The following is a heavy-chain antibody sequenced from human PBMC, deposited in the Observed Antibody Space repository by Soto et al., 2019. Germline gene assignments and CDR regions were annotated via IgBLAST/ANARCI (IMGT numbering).Heavy chain of an antibody. D-gene: IGHD3-3*01. V-gene: IGHV3-30-3*01. CDR2: ISYDGSNK. CDR1: GFTFSSYA. J-gene: IGHJ6*02. CDR3: ARDPPPYYDFWSGYFAAYGMDV. Sequence: QVQLVESGGGVVQPGRSLRLSCAASGFTFSSYAMHWVRQAPGKGLEWVAVISYDGSNKYYADSVKGRFTISRDNSKNKRYLQMNSLRAEDTAVYYCARDPPPYYDFWSGYFAAYGMDVWGQGTTVTVSS.